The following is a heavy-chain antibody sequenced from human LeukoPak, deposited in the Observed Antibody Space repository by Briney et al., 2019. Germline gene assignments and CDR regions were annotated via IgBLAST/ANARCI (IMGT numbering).Heavy chain of an antibody. CDR1: GFTFSTYS. Sequence: GGSLRLSCAASGFTFSTYSMHWVRQAPGKGLEWLSYISRSSGTIYYADSVKGRFTISRDNGKNSLYLHMNSLRAEDTAVYYCARDMGVIFSVFDYWGQGTLVTVSS. J-gene: IGHJ4*02. D-gene: IGHD3-10*01. V-gene: IGHV3-48*01. CDR2: ISRSSGTI. CDR3: ARDMGVIFSVFDY.